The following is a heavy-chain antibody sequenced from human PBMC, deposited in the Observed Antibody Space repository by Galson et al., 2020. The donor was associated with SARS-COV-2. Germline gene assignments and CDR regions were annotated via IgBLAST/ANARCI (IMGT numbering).Heavy chain of an antibody. D-gene: IGHD5-12*01. V-gene: IGHV4-61*02. CDR2: INTSGST. J-gene: IGHJ3*02. CDR3: TRGVVEMATNSLDAFDI. CDR1: GGSISSGTYY. Sequence: SETLSLTCTVSGGSISSGTYYWSWIRQPAGKGLEWIGRINTSGSTNYNPSLKSRVTTSVDTSKKQISLKLSSVTAADTAVYYCTRGVVEMATNSLDAFDIWGQGTMVSVSS.